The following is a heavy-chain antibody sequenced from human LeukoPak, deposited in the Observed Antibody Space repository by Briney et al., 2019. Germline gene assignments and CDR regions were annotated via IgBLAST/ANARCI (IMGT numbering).Heavy chain of an antibody. D-gene: IGHD1-26*01. CDR1: GFTFSSHW. CDR3: ARDPQNGSYYFDY. J-gene: IGHJ4*02. CDR2: IYIGGST. V-gene: IGHV3-66*01. Sequence: GGSLRLSCAASGFTFSSHWMNWVRQAPGKGLEWVSVIYIGGSTNYADSVKGRFTMSRDNSKNTLYLQMNSLRAEDTAVYYCARDPQNGSYYFDYWGQGTLVTVSS.